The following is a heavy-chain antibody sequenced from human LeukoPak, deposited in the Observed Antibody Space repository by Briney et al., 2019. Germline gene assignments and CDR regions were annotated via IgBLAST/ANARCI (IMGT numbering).Heavy chain of an antibody. CDR2: IYYSGST. V-gene: IGHV4-59*01. J-gene: IGHJ2*01. CDR1: GGSISSYY. CDR3: ARGHDYGDYAGL. D-gene: IGHD4-17*01. Sequence: PSETLSLTCTVSGGSISSYYWSWIRQPPGKGLEWIGYIYYSGSTNYNPSLKSRVTISVDTSKNQFSLKLSSVTAADTAVYYCARGHDYGDYAGLWGRGTLVTVSS.